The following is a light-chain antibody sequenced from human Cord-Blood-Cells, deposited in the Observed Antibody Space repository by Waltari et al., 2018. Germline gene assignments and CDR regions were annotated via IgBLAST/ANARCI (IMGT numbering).Light chain of an antibody. CDR3: SSYTSSSTVV. V-gene: IGLV2-14*01. Sequence: QPALTQPASVSASPGQSITISCTGTRSDVGGYNYVSWYQQHPSKAPNHMIDDVSTRPSGVSNRFSGSKSGNTASLTISGLQAEDEADYYCSSYTSSSTVVFGGGTKLTVL. J-gene: IGLJ2*01. CDR1: RSDVGGYNY. CDR2: DVS.